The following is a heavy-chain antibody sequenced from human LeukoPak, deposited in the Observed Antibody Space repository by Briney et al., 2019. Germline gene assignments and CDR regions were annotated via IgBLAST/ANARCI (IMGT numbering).Heavy chain of an antibody. Sequence: GGSLRLSCAASGFTFSDYYMSWIRQAPGKGLEWVSAISGSGGNTYYADSVKGRFTISRDNSKNTLYLQMNSLRAEDTAVYYCAKAWSPYYYYYYMDVWGKGTTVTVSS. J-gene: IGHJ6*03. CDR1: GFTFSDYY. CDR3: AKAWSPYYYYYYMDV. V-gene: IGHV3-23*01. CDR2: ISGSGGNT. D-gene: IGHD3-3*01.